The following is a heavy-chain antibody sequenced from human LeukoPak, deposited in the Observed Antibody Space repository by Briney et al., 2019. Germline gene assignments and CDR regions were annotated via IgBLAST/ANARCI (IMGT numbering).Heavy chain of an antibody. CDR1: GGSISNYT. J-gene: IGHJ4*02. V-gene: IGHV4-59*01. CDR2: IYYSGST. CDR3: ARGGSGRYYNPFVG. D-gene: IGHD3-10*01. Sequence: KTSETLSLTCTVSGGSISNYTWSWSRQPPGQGLGWIGYIYYSGSTNYTPSLKSRVTISVDTSKHQFSLKLSSVTAADTAVYYCARGGSGRYYNPFVGWGQGTLVTVSS.